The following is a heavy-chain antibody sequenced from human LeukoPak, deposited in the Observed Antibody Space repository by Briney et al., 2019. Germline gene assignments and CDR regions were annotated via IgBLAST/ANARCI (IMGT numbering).Heavy chain of an antibody. Sequence: GGSLRLSCAASGFTFSSYWMSWVRQAPGKGLEWVANIKQDGSEKYYVDTVKGRFTISRDNAKNSLYLQMNSLRAEDTAVYYCARGGYSYGQRGHFDYWGQGTLVTVSS. CDR2: IKQDGSEK. V-gene: IGHV3-7*01. CDR1: GFTFSSYW. J-gene: IGHJ4*02. CDR3: ARGGYSYGQRGHFDY. D-gene: IGHD5-18*01.